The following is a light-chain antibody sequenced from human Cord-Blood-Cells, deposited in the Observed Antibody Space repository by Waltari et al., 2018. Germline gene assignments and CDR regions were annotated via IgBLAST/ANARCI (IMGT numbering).Light chain of an antibody. CDR1: SRDVGGYNY. Sequence: QSALTQPPSASGSPGQSVTISCTGTSRDVGGYNYVSWYQQHPGKAPKLMIYDVSKRPSGVPDRFSGSKSGNTASLTVSGLQAEDEADYYCSSYAGSNNYVFGTGTKVTVL. CDR3: SSYAGSNNYV. V-gene: IGLV2-8*01. CDR2: DVS. J-gene: IGLJ1*01.